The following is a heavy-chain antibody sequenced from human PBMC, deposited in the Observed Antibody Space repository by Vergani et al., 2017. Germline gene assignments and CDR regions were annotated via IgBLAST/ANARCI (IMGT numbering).Heavy chain of an antibody. V-gene: IGHV3-21*01. Sequence: EVQLVESGGGLVKPGGSLRLSCAASGFTFSSYSMNWVRQAPGKGLEWVSSISSSSSYINYADSVKGRFTISRDNAKNSLYLQMNSLRAEDTAVYYCARDDIVGATTTPDAFDIWGQGTMVTVSS. CDR3: ARDDIVGATTTPDAFDI. CDR1: GFTFSSYS. D-gene: IGHD1-26*01. CDR2: ISSSSSYI. J-gene: IGHJ3*02.